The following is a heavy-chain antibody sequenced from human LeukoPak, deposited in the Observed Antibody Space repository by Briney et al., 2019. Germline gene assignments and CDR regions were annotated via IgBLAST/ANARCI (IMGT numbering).Heavy chain of an antibody. CDR1: GFTFSSYS. J-gene: IGHJ4*02. Sequence: PGGSLRLSCAASGFTFSSYSMNWVRQAPGKGLEWVSSISSSSSYIYYADSVKGRFTISRDNAKNSLYLQMNSLRAEDTAVYYCAREDWRATALDYWGQGTLVTVSS. CDR2: ISSSSSYI. D-gene: IGHD1-26*01. CDR3: AREDWRATALDY. V-gene: IGHV3-21*01.